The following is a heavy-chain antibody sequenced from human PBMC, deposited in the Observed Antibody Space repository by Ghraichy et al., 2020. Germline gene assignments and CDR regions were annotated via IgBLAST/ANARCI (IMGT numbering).Heavy chain of an antibody. Sequence: GGSLRLSCAASGFTFSDSGMTWVRQAPGKGLECVSAIGTTAPYTYYTDSVKGRFTISRDNSINTVYLQMNSLRAEDTAVYYCAKTGPLYFDFWGQGTLITVSS. CDR3: AKTGPLYFDF. J-gene: IGHJ4*02. V-gene: IGHV3-23*01. CDR1: GFTFSDSG. CDR2: IGTTAPYT.